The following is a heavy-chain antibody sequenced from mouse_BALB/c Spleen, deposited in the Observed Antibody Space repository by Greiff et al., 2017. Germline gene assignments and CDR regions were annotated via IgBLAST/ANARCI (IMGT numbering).Heavy chain of an antibody. V-gene: IGHV1-67*01. J-gene: IGHJ1*01. CDR3: ARGYGSSYNWYFDV. D-gene: IGHD1-1*01. CDR1: GYTFTAYA. Sequence: QVQLKESGPELVRPGVSVKISCKGSGYTFTAYAMHWVKQSHVKSLEWIGVISTYSGNTNYNQKFKGKATMTVDKSSSTAYMELARLTSEDSAIYYCARGYGSSYNWYFDVWGAGTTVTVSS. CDR2: ISTYSGNT.